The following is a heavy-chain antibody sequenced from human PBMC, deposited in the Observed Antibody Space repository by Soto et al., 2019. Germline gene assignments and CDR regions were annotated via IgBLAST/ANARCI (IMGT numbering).Heavy chain of an antibody. J-gene: IGHJ3*02. CDR1: GFTFRSYS. Sequence: GGSLRLSCEASGFTFRSYSMNWVRQAAGKGREWVSYMSSSSSTIYYAVSVKGRFTISRDNAKNSLYLQMNSLRDEDTAVYYCAREGMSGRYEVDAFDIWGQGTMVTVSS. V-gene: IGHV3-48*02. D-gene: IGHD1-26*01. CDR3: AREGMSGRYEVDAFDI. CDR2: MSSSSSTI.